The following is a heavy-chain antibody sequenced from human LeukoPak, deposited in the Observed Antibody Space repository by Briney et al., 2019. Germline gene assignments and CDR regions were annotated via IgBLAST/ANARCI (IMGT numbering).Heavy chain of an antibody. V-gene: IGHV3-23*01. CDR3: ANRNRVSTAFGYYYMDV. D-gene: IGHD1-14*01. CDR2: ISGSGGST. Sequence: GGSLRLSCAASGFIFSGSAMNWVRQAPGKGLEWVSAISGSGGSTYYADSVKGRFTISRDNSKNTLYLQMDSLRAEDTAVYYCANRNRVSTAFGYYYMDVWGKGTTVTVSS. J-gene: IGHJ6*03. CDR1: GFIFSGSA.